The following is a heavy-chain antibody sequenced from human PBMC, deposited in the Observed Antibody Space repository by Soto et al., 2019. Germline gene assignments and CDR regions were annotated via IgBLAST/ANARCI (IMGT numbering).Heavy chain of an antibody. D-gene: IGHD6-13*01. Sequence: PSETLSLTCTVSGGSISSSSYYWSWIRQPPGKGLEWIGEINHSGSTNYNPSLKSRVTISVDTSKNQFSLKLSSVTAADTSVYYCARGQPKMYYYYGMDVWGQGTTVTVSS. CDR2: INHSGST. V-gene: IGHV4-39*07. J-gene: IGHJ6*02. CDR1: GGSISSSSYY. CDR3: ARGQPKMYYYYGMDV.